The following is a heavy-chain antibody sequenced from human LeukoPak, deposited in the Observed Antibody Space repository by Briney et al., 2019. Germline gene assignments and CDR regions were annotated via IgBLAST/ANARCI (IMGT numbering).Heavy chain of an antibody. J-gene: IGHJ5*02. CDR2: INPSGGSR. CDR1: GYIFTNYG. CDR3: ARSFHSSVGSGHNWFDP. D-gene: IGHD6-19*01. Sequence: ASVKVSCKASGYIFTNYGISWVRQAPGQGLEWMGMINPSGGSRSYAQKFQGRVTMTTDTSTSTAYMELRSLRSDDTAVYYCARSFHSSVGSGHNWFDPWGQGTLVTVSS. V-gene: IGHV1-18*01.